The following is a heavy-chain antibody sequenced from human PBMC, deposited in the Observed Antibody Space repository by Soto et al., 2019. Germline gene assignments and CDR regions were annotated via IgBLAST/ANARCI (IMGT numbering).Heavy chain of an antibody. CDR2: IIPIFGTA. V-gene: IGHV1-69*06. Sequence: QVQLVQSGAEVQKPGSSVKVSCKASGGTFSSYAISWVRQAPGQGLEWMGGIIPIFGTANYAQKFQGRVTITADKSTSTAYMELSSLRSEDTAVYYCARGLGRSGRVSNWFDPWGQGTLVTVSS. D-gene: IGHD6-19*01. CDR1: GGTFSSYA. CDR3: ARGLGRSGRVSNWFDP. J-gene: IGHJ5*02.